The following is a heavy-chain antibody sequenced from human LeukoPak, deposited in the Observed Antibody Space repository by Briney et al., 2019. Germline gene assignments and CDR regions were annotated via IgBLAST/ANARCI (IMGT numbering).Heavy chain of an antibody. V-gene: IGHV1-2*02. J-gene: IGHJ4*02. CDR2: INPNSGGT. CDR3: ARYSGGQLVDY. Sequence: GASVKVSCKASGYTFTGYYMHWVRQAPGQGLEWMGWINPNSGGTNYAKKFQGRVTMTRDTSISTAYMELSRLRSDDTAVYYCARYSGGQLVDYWGQGTLVTVSS. D-gene: IGHD6-6*01. CDR1: GYTFTGYY.